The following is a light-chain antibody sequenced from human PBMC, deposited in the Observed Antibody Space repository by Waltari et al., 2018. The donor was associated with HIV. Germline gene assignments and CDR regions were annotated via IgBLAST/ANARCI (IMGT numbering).Light chain of an antibody. J-gene: IGLJ3*02. CDR1: RSDVGGYTS. CDR2: DVS. CDR3: SSYTSSSTLWV. Sequence: ALTQPAPVSGSPGPSITISCTGTRSDVGGYTSVSWYQQQPGKAPKLLIYDVSNRPSGVSNRFSGSKSGNTASLTISGLQAEDEADYYCSSYTSSSTLWVFGGGTKLTVL. V-gene: IGLV2-14*03.